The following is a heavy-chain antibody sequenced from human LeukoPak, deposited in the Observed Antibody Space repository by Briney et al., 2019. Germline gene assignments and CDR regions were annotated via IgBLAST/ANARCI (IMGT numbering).Heavy chain of an antibody. CDR1: GFTFSSYS. CDR2: ISSSSSYI. D-gene: IGHD1-20*01. CDR3: ARDLRYNWNDGNY. Sequence: GGSLRLSCTASGFTFSSYSMNWVRQAPGKGLEWVSSISSSSSYIYYADLVKGRFTISRDNAKNSLYLQMNSLRAEDTAVYYCARDLRYNWNDGNYWGQGTLVTVSS. J-gene: IGHJ4*02. V-gene: IGHV3-21*01.